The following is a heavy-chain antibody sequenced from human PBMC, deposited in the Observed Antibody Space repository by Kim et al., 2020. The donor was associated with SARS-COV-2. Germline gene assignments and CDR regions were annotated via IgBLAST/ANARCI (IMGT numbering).Heavy chain of an antibody. D-gene: IGHD3-3*01. V-gene: IGHV1-2*02. J-gene: IGHJ3*02. CDR2: INPNSGCT. CDR1: GYTFTGYY. CDR3: AREGPPNRYIWSGYNNDAFDI. Sequence: ASVKVSCKASGYTFTGYYMHWVRQAPGQGLEWMGWINPNSGCTNYAQKVQGRVTMTRDTSISTAYMELSRLRSDDTAVYYCAREGPPNRYIWSGYNNDAFDIWGQGTMVTVSS.